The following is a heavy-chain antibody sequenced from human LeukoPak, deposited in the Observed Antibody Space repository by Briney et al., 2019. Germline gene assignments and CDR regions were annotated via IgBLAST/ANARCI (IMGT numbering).Heavy chain of an antibody. D-gene: IGHD6-13*01. CDR3: SRDGLAAATLHWCFVL. CDR2: ISSSSSYI. Sequence: PGGSLRLSCAASGFTFSSYSMNWVRQAPGKGLEWVSSISSSSSYIYYADSVKGRFTISRDNARNSLYLQMNSLRAEDTAVYYCSRDGLAAATLHWCFVLWGRGTLVTVSS. V-gene: IGHV3-21*01. CDR1: GFTFSSYS. J-gene: IGHJ2*01.